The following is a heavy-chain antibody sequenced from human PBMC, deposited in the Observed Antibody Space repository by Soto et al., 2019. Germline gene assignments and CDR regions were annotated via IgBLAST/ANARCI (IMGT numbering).Heavy chain of an antibody. CDR1: GGSFSGYY. CDR3: ARDPVGITHFDY. V-gene: IGHV4-34*01. D-gene: IGHD1-26*01. J-gene: IGHJ4*02. Sequence: PSETLSLTCAVYGGSFSGYYWSWIRQPPGKGLEWIGEINHSGSTNYNSSLKSRVTISIDTSKNQFSLKLSSVAAADTAIYFCARDPVGITHFDYWGQGVPVTVSS. CDR2: INHSGST.